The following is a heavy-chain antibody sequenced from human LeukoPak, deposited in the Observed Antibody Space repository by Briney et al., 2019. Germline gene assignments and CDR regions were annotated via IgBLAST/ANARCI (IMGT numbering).Heavy chain of an antibody. V-gene: IGHV4-59*01. CDR1: GGSISSYY. J-gene: IGHJ5*02. CDR2: IYYSGST. CDR3: ARRTASYCSSTSCLNWFDP. D-gene: IGHD2-2*01. Sequence: PSETLSLTCTVSGGSISSYYWSWIRQPPGKGLEWIGYIYYSGSTNYNPSPKSRVTISVDTSKNQFSLKLSSVTAADTAVYYCARRTASYCSSTSCLNWFDPWGQGTLVTVSS.